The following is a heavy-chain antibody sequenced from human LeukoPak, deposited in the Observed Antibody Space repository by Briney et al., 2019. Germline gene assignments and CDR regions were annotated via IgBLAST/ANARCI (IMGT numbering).Heavy chain of an antibody. Sequence: PGGSLRLSCAASGFTFSSYGMHWVRQAPGKGLEWVAVLSCDGSNKHYGDSEKGRFTISRDNSKNTLYLQMDGLRPEDTAVYYCAKVKSGSGYYSYFDYWGRGTLVTVSS. D-gene: IGHD3-22*01. CDR3: AKVKSGSGYYSYFDY. CDR2: LSCDGSNK. J-gene: IGHJ4*02. CDR1: GFTFSSYG. V-gene: IGHV3-30*18.